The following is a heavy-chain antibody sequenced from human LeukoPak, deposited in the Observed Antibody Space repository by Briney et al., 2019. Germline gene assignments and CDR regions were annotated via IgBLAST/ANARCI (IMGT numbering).Heavy chain of an antibody. CDR1: GFTFSSYG. Sequence: PGGSLRLSCAASGFTFSSYGMSWVRQAPGKGLEWVSAISGSGGSTYYADSVKGRFTISRDNAKNSVYLQMNSLRVEDTAVYYCARDFRFHDDYWGQGTLVTVSS. V-gene: IGHV3-23*01. CDR2: ISGSGGST. J-gene: IGHJ4*02. CDR3: ARDFRFHDDY.